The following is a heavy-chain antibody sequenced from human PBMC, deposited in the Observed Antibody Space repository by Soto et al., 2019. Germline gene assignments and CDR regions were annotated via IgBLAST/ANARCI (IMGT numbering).Heavy chain of an antibody. CDR2: IKQDGSEK. V-gene: IGHV3-7*01. Sequence: VGSLRLSCAASGFTFSSYWMSWVRQAPGKGLEWVANIKQDGSEKYYVDSVKGRFTISRDNAKNSLYLQMNSLRAEDTAVYYCARTLLEQLWGGYNWFDPWGQGTLVTVSS. D-gene: IGHD6-6*01. CDR1: GFTFSSYW. J-gene: IGHJ5*02. CDR3: ARTLLEQLWGGYNWFDP.